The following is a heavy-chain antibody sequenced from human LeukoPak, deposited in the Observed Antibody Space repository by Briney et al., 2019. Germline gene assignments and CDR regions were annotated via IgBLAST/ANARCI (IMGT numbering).Heavy chain of an antibody. CDR3: ARDLLGGGAFDI. V-gene: IGHV3-23*01. CDR1: GFIFSNYG. J-gene: IGHJ3*02. Sequence: GGSLRLSCAASGFIFSNYGMNWVRQAPGKGLEWVAAISASGSATSYADSVRGRFTISRDNSKSTTYLQMNSLRAEDTAVYYCARDLLGGGAFDIWGQGTMVTVSS. CDR2: ISASGSAT. D-gene: IGHD3-16*01.